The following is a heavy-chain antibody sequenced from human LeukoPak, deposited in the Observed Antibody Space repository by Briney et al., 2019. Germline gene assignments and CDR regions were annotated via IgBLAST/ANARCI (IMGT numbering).Heavy chain of an antibody. CDR2: INHSGST. Sequence: PSETLSLTCAVYGGSFSGYYWSWIRHPPGKGLEWVGEINHSGSTNYNPSLKSRVAISVDTSKNQFSLKLSSVTAADTAVYYCARDMPYIRPYIAARLGRNAFDIWGQGTMVTVSS. J-gene: IGHJ3*02. CDR3: ARDMPYIRPYIAARLGRNAFDI. CDR1: GGSFSGYY. V-gene: IGHV4-34*01. D-gene: IGHD6-6*01.